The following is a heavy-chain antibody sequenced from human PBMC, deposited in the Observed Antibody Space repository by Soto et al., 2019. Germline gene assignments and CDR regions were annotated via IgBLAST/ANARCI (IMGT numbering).Heavy chain of an antibody. J-gene: IGHJ1*01. D-gene: IGHD3-22*01. CDR3: AREDKSSGYAGTFQH. CDR2: ISWNSDNI. V-gene: IGHV3-9*01. CDR1: EFTFHNYA. Sequence: GGSLRLSCEASEFTFHNYAMHWVRQAPGKGLEWVAGISWNSDNIDFGDSVKGRFTISRDNAKNSLYLQMNSLRPEDTAVYYCAREDKSSGYAGTFQHWGQGTLVTVSS.